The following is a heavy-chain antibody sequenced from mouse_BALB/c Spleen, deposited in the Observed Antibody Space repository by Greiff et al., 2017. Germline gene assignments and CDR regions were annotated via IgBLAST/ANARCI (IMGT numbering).Heavy chain of an antibody. V-gene: IGHV1-54*01. Sequence: VQLQQSGAELVRPGTSVKVSCKASGYAFTNYLIEWVKQRPGQGLEWIGVINPGSGGTNYNEKFKGKATLTADKSSSTAYMQLSSLTSDDSAVYFCARKGLWAMDYWGQGTSVTVSS. CDR1: GYAFTNYL. CDR2: INPGSGGT. CDR3: ARKGLWAMDY. J-gene: IGHJ4*01. D-gene: IGHD1-1*02.